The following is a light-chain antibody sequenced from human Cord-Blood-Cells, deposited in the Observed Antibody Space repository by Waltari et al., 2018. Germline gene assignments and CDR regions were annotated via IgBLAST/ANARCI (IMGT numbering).Light chain of an antibody. CDR1: QSVSSSY. CDR2: GAS. Sequence: EIVLTQSQGTLSFSPGKRATRSCTARQSVSSSYLAWYQQKHDQAPRLLIYGASSRATGIPDMFSGSESWTDFTLTSSRLEPEVFAVYYCQQYSSSTGTFGQGTMVE. J-gene: IGKJ1*01. CDR3: QQYSSSTGT. V-gene: IGKV3-20*01.